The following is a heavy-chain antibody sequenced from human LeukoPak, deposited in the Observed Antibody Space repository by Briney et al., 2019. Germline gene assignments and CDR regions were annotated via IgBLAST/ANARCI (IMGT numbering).Heavy chain of an antibody. D-gene: IGHD4-17*01. V-gene: IGHV3-15*01. CDR1: GFTFSNAW. J-gene: IGHJ3*02. CDR2: IKSKTDGGTT. Sequence: GGSLRLSCAASGFTFSNAWMSWVRQAPGKGLEWVVRIKSKTDGGTTDYAAHVKCRLTISRDDSKNTLYLQMNSLKTEDTAVYYCTTDLRYYGDPSDAFDIWGQGTMVTVSS. CDR3: TTDLRYYGDPSDAFDI.